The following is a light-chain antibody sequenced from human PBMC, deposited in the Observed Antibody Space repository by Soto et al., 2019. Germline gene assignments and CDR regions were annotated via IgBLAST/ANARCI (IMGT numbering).Light chain of an antibody. CDR2: GAS. CDR1: QSVNNN. V-gene: IGKV3-15*01. CDR3: QQYNNWPPIT. J-gene: IGKJ5*01. Sequence: DIVLTQSPATLSVSQGERATLSCRASQSVNNNLAWYQQKPGQAPRLLIYGASTRATGVPARFSGRGSGTEFSLTISSLQSEDSAVYYCQQYNNWPPITFGQGTRLGIK.